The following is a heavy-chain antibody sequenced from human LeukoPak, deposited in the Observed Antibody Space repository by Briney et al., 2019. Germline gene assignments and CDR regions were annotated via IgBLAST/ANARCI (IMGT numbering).Heavy chain of an antibody. V-gene: IGHV3-23*01. Sequence: PGGSLRLSCAASGFSFTKYAMSWVRQAPRKGLEWVSGMSSSGDSTDYADSVKGRFTISRDNSKNTLYLQMDSLRVEDTAVFYCAKVSFDGGVIPYFDSWGQGTVVTVSS. CDR1: GFSFTKYA. CDR3: AKVSFDGGVIPYFDS. CDR2: MSSSGDST. D-gene: IGHD3-16*02. J-gene: IGHJ4*02.